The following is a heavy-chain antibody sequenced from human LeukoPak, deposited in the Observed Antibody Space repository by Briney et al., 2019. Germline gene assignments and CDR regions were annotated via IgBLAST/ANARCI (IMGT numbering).Heavy chain of an antibody. V-gene: IGHV4-59*01. D-gene: IGHD1-7*01. CDR3: ARVGTVLDGGY. J-gene: IGHJ4*02. CDR1: GGAITSDY. Sequence: RASETLSLPCTVSGGAITSDYWSWVRQPPGKGLDWIGYIHYNGNTNYNPSLKSRVIISIDSSKTQFPLKLRSVTAADTAVYYCARVGTVLDGGYWGQGTLVTVSS. CDR2: IHYNGNT.